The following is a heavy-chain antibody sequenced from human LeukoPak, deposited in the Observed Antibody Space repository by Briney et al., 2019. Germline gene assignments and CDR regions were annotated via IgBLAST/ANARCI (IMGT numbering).Heavy chain of an antibody. D-gene: IGHD2-15*01. J-gene: IGHJ5*02. V-gene: IGHV3-74*01. CDR2: INSDGSST. CDR1: GFTFSRYW. Sequence: GGSLRLSCAASGFTFSRYWMHWIRQGPGKGLVWVSRINSDGSSTSYADSVKGRFTISRDNAKNTLYLQMNSLRAEDTAVYYCAREYSTGFDPWGQGTLVTVSS. CDR3: AREYSTGFDP.